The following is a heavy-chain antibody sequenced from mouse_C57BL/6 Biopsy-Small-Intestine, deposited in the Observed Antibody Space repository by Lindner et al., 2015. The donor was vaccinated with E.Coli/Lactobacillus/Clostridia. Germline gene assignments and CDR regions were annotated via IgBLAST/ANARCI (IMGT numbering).Heavy chain of an antibody. CDR2: IYPSSGNT. Sequence: VQLQESGAELARPGASVKLSCRASGYTFRSYGIGWVTQRTGQGLEWIGEIYPSSGNTYYNEKFKGKATLTADKSSSTAYMEFRSLTSEDSAVYFCARRYPYAMDYWGQGTSVTVSS. CDR3: ARRYPYAMDY. V-gene: IGHV1-81*01. D-gene: IGHD1-1*01. CDR1: GYTFRSYG. J-gene: IGHJ4*01.